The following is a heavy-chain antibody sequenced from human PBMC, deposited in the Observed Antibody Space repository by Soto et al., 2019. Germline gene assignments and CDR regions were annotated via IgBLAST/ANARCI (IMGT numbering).Heavy chain of an antibody. Sequence: GGSLRLSCAASGFTFSSYSMNWVRQAPGKGLEWVSSISSSSSYIYYAASVKGRFTISRDNAKNSLYLQMNSLRAEDTAVYYCARDRGIAVAGTRFHDAFDIWGQGTMVTVSS. CDR1: GFTFSSYS. CDR2: ISSSSSYI. CDR3: ARDRGIAVAGTRFHDAFDI. D-gene: IGHD6-19*01. J-gene: IGHJ3*02. V-gene: IGHV3-21*01.